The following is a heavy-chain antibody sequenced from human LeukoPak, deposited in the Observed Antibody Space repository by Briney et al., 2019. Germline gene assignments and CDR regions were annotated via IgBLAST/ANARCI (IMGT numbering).Heavy chain of an antibody. Sequence: GGSLRLSCAASGFTFSSYSMNWVRQAPGKGLEWVSYISSSSSYIYYADSVRGRFTISRDDDKNTLYLHVNSLRVEDAAVYYCARGSRGWAGIDYWGQGTLVTVSS. D-gene: IGHD6-19*01. V-gene: IGHV3-21*05. CDR2: ISSSSSYI. J-gene: IGHJ4*02. CDR1: GFTFSSYS. CDR3: ARGSRGWAGIDY.